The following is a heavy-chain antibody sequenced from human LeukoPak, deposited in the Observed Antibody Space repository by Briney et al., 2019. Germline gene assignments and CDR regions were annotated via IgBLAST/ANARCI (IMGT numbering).Heavy chain of an antibody. CDR3: ARDLMVRGVLDY. D-gene: IGHD3-10*01. Sequence: ASVKVSCKASGYSFTNFGFSWVRQAPGQGPEWMGWISAHSGNTNYAQKFQGRVTMTTDTSTSTTYMELRSLRSDDTAVYYCARDLMVRGVLDYWGQGTLVTVSS. CDR2: ISAHSGNT. V-gene: IGHV1-18*01. CDR1: GYSFTNFG. J-gene: IGHJ4*02.